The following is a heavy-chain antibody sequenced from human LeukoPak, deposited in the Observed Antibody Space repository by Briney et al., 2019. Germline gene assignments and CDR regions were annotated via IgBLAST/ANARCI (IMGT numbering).Heavy chain of an antibody. CDR2: SSAYNGNT. V-gene: IGHV1-18*01. J-gene: IGHJ4*02. CDR1: GYTFTSYG. D-gene: IGHD5-12*01. CDR3: ARNTLYYSGYDNGFDY. Sequence: ASVKVSCKASGYTFTSYGISWVRQAPGQGLEWMGWSSAYNGNTNYAQKLQGRVTMTTDTSTSTAYMELRSLRSDDTAVYYCARNTLYYSGYDNGFDYWGQGTLVTVSS.